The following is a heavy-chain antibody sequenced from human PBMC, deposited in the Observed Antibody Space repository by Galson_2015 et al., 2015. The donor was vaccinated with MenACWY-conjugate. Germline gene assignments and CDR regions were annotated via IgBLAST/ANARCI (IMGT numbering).Heavy chain of an antibody. V-gene: IGHV3-48*02. CDR1: GFTFSTYS. Sequence: SLRLSCAAAGFTFSTYSMNWVRQAPGKGLEWISYISSGSDTIYYADSVKGRFTISRDNAKNSLYLQLSSLTDEDTAVYYCARDVVWLETEMVNSYGMDVWGQGTSVTVSS. CDR2: ISSGSDTI. CDR3: ARDVVWLETEMVNSYGMDV. D-gene: IGHD5-18*01. J-gene: IGHJ6*02.